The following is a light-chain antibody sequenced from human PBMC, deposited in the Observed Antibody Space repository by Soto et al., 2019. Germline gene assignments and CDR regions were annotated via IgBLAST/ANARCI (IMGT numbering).Light chain of an antibody. CDR2: DAS. Sequence: EVVLTQSPATLSLSPGERATLSCRASQSVSRHLAWYQQKPGQAPWLLILDASDRATGIPARFSGSGSGTNFTLTISSLEPEDFAVYYCQQRSNWPPVTFGGGTKVEIK. CDR3: QQRSNWPPVT. V-gene: IGKV3-11*01. CDR1: QSVSRH. J-gene: IGKJ4*01.